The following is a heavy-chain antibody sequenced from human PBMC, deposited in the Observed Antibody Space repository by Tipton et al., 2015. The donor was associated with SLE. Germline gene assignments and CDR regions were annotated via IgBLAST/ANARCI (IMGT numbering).Heavy chain of an antibody. CDR3: TTGRTL. CDR1: GFSVSDYN. Sequence: SLRLSCAASGFSVSDYNMSWVRQAAGKGLEWVGRIKSKTAGGTTDYAAPVKGRFSISRDDSKDTLYLQMDSLKTEDTAVYYCTTGRTLWGQGTLVSVSS. CDR2: IKSKTAGGTT. V-gene: IGHV3-15*01. D-gene: IGHD3/OR15-3a*01. J-gene: IGHJ3*01.